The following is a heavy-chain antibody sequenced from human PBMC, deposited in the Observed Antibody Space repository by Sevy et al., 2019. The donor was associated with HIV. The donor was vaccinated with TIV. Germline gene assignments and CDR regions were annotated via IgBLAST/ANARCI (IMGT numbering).Heavy chain of an antibody. Sequence: SETLSLTCTVSGGSISSYYWSWIRQPPGKGLEWIGYIYYSGSTNYNPSLKSRVTISVDTSKNHFSLKLSSVTDADTAVYYCGRGRDYGDNPFDYWGQGTLVTVSS. CDR2: IYYSGST. D-gene: IGHD4-17*01. CDR1: GGSISSYY. J-gene: IGHJ4*02. CDR3: GRGRDYGDNPFDY. V-gene: IGHV4-59*01.